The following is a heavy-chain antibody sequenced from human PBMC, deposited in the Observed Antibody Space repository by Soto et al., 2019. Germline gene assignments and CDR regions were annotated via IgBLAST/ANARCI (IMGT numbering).Heavy chain of an antibody. CDR2: IYYSGST. D-gene: IGHD3-3*01. CDR1: GGSISSGDYY. V-gene: IGHV4-30-4*01. Sequence: SETLSLTCTVSGGSISSGDYYWSWIRQPPGKGLEWIGYIYYSGSTYYNPSLKSRVTISVDTSKNQFSLKLSSVTAADTAVYYCARENPDDQTYYDFWSGYNRNWFDPWGQGTLVTVSS. J-gene: IGHJ5*02. CDR3: ARENPDDQTYYDFWSGYNRNWFDP.